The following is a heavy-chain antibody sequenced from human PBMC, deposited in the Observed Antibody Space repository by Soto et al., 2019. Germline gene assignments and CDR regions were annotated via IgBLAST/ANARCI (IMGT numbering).Heavy chain of an antibody. CDR3: AREYSSGWAYYYYGMDV. D-gene: IGHD6-19*01. CDR1: GFTFSDHY. V-gene: IGHV3-72*01. CDR2: TRNKANSYTT. Sequence: GGSLRLSCAASGFTFSDHYMDWVRQAPGKGLEWVGRTRNKANSYTTEYAASVKGRFTISRDDSKNSLYLQMNSLKTEDTAVYYCAREYSSGWAYYYYGMDVWGQGTTVTVSS. J-gene: IGHJ6*02.